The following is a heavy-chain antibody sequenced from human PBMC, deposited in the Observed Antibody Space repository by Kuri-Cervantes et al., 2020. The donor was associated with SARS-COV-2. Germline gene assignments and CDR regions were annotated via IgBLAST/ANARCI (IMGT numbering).Heavy chain of an antibody. CDR2: FDPEDGET. CDR3: ATTGIAVAGRAGSDY. J-gene: IGHJ4*02. Sequence: ASVKVSCKVSGYTLTELSMHWVRQAPGKGLEWMGGFDPEDGETIYAQKFQGRVTMTTDTSTSTAYMELRSLRSDDTAVYYCATTGIAVAGRAGSDYWGQGTLVTVSS. D-gene: IGHD6-19*01. CDR1: GYTLTELS. V-gene: IGHV1-24*01.